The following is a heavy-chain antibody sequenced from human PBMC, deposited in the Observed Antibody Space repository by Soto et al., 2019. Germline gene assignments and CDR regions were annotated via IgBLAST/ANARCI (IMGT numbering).Heavy chain of an antibody. CDR1: GFTFSSYA. CDR3: AKDGLPYADYQYYYYYGMDV. Sequence: EVQLLESGGGLVQPGGSLRLSCAASGFTFSSYAMSWVRQAPGKGLEWVSAISGSGGSTYYADSVKGRFTISRDNSKNTLYLQMNSLRAEDTAVYYCAKDGLPYADYQYYYYYGMDVWGQGTTVTVSS. V-gene: IGHV3-23*01. CDR2: ISGSGGST. D-gene: IGHD4-17*01. J-gene: IGHJ6*02.